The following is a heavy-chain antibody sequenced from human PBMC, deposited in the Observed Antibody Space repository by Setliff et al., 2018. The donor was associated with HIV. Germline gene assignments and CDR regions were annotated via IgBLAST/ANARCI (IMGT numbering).Heavy chain of an antibody. V-gene: IGHV4-34*12. Sequence: PSETLSLTCTIYGGSFSGNHWSWIRQSPGNGLEWIGEVLYNGGTRYNPSLENRVSMSVDTSKNQFSLKLLSVTAADTAVYYCSNWNTTIDEDAWGQGTLVTVSS. CDR2: VLYNGGT. D-gene: IGHD5-18*01. CDR1: GGSFSGNH. J-gene: IGHJ5*02. CDR3: SNWNTTIDEDA.